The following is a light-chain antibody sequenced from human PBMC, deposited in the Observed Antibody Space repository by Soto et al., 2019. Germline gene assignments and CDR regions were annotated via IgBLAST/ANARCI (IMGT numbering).Light chain of an antibody. J-gene: IGKJ4*01. CDR2: DAS. Sequence: EIVLTQSPSTLSLSPGERATLSCRASQSVSSYLAWYQQKPGQAPRLLVYDASTRATGIPARFSGSGSGTDFPLSISSLEPEDVAVYFCQQRSDWPLTFGGGTKVDIK. V-gene: IGKV3-11*01. CDR1: QSVSSY. CDR3: QQRSDWPLT.